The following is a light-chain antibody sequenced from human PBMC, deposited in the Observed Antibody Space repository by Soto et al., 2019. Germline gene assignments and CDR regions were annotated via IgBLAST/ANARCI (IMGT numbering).Light chain of an antibody. CDR3: GVWESSLRVWV. CDR2: DKY. J-gene: IGLJ3*02. V-gene: IGLV1-51*01. CDR1: NSNIGNNF. Sequence: QSVLTQPPSVSAAPGQNVTISCSGSNSNIGNNFVSWFQQLPGTAPKLLIYDKYKRPSGIPDRFSGSKSGTSATLGITGLQIGDEADYYCGVWESSLRVWVFGGGTKVTVL.